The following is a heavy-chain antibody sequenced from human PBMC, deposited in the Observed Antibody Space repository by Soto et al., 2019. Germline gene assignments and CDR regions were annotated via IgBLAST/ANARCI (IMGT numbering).Heavy chain of an antibody. CDR1: GFTFSSYG. D-gene: IGHD2-15*01. CDR3: AKGVVVGTTYFQH. V-gene: IGHV3-30*18. J-gene: IGHJ1*01. CDR2: ISYDGSDK. Sequence: QVQLVESGGGVVQPGRSLRLSCAASGFTFSSYGMHWVRQAPGKGLEWVAVISYDGSDKYYAESVKGRFTISRDNSNHALYLQMDSLRAADTAVYYCAKGVVVGTTYFQHWGQGTLVTVSS.